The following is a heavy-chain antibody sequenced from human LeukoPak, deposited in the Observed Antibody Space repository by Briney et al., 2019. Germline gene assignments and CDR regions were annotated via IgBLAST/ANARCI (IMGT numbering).Heavy chain of an antibody. D-gene: IGHD5-24*01. CDR2: ISSSGSSI. J-gene: IGHJ6*02. V-gene: IGHV3-48*03. Sequence: GGSLRLSCAASGFTFSSYEMNGVRQAPGKGLEWVSYISSSGSSIYYADSVNDRLTISRDNAKNSLYLQMNSLRAEDTAVYYCARDRVEIVPIYYYYGMDVWGQGPTVTVSS. CDR3: ARDRVEIVPIYYYYGMDV. CDR1: GFTFSSYE.